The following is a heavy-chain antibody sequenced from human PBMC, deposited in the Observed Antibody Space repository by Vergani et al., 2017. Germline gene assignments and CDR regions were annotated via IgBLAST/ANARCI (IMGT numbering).Heavy chain of an antibody. Sequence: EVQLLESGGGLVQPGGSLRLSCAASGFTFSSYAMSWVRQAPGKGLEWVSAISGSGGSTYYADSVKGRITISRDNSKNTLYLQMNSLRAEDTAVYYCAKYRYNWNDGGDFDYWGQGTLVTVSS. CDR2: ISGSGGST. V-gene: IGHV3-23*01. D-gene: IGHD1-1*01. J-gene: IGHJ4*02. CDR1: GFTFSSYA. CDR3: AKYRYNWNDGGDFDY.